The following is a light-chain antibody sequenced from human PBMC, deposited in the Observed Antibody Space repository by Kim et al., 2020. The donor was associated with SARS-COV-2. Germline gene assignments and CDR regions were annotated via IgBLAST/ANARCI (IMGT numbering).Light chain of an antibody. CDR3: QTWDTDTRV. CDR1: SEHDSYS. J-gene: IGLJ3*02. V-gene: IGLV4-69*01. Sequence: SVKFTCTLRSEHDSYSIAWHQQQPERGTRFLMKVKKDGSHTKADGIPDRFSASSSGAERYLTISRRQSEDEADYFCQTWDTDTRVFGGGTQLTVL. CDR2: VKKDGSH.